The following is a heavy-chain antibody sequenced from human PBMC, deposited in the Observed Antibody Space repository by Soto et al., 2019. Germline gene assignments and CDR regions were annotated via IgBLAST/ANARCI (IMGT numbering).Heavy chain of an antibody. CDR2: INHSGST. Sequence: SETLSLTCAVYGGSFSGYYWSWIRQPPGKGLEWIGEINHSGSTNYNPSLKSRVTISVDTSKNQFSLKLSSVTAADTAVYYCARRSVMITFGGVIVSYYYYYYGMDVWGQGTTVTVSS. J-gene: IGHJ6*02. CDR3: ARRSVMITFGGVIVSYYYYYYGMDV. D-gene: IGHD3-16*02. V-gene: IGHV4-34*01. CDR1: GGSFSGYY.